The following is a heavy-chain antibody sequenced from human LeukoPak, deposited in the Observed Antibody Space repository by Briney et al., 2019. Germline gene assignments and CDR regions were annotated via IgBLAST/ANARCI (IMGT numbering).Heavy chain of an antibody. J-gene: IGHJ4*02. V-gene: IGHV4-39*01. CDR3: ARLVVTATGLDY. D-gene: IGHD2-21*02. Sequence: PSETLSLTCTVSGGSISSSSYYWGWIRQPPGKGLEWIGSIYYSGSTYYNPSLKSRVTISVDTSKNQFSLKLSSVTAADTAVYYCARLVVTATGLDYWGQGTLVTASS. CDR1: GGSISSSSYY. CDR2: IYYSGST.